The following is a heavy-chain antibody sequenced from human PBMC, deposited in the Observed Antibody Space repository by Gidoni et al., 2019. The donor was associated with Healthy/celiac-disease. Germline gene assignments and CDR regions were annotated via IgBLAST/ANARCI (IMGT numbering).Heavy chain of an antibody. V-gene: IGHV4-31*03. CDR3: ARAHRFLEWLNFDY. Sequence: QVQLQESGPGLVKPSQTLSLTCTVSGGSISSGGYYWSWLRQHPGKGLEWIGYSYYSGSTSYNPSLKSRVTISVDTSKNQFSLKLSSVTAADTAVYYCARAHRFLEWLNFDYWGQGTLVTVSS. D-gene: IGHD3-3*01. CDR1: GGSISSGGYY. J-gene: IGHJ4*02. CDR2: SYYSGST.